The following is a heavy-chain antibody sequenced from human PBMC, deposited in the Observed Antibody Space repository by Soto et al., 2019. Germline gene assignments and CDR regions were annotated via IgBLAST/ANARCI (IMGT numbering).Heavy chain of an antibody. CDR2: FDPEDGEP. Sequence: ASVKVSCKVSGLTLSELSMYWVRQAPGKGLECMGGFDPEDGEPVYAQRFQGRLTMTKDTSTETAYMELSSLTSDDAAVYFCAAVLLPPADFAFGGIVAGSFDYWGQGTLVTVSS. CDR3: AAVLLPPADFAFGGIVAGSFDY. CDR1: GLTLSELS. D-gene: IGHD3-16*02. V-gene: IGHV1-24*01. J-gene: IGHJ4*02.